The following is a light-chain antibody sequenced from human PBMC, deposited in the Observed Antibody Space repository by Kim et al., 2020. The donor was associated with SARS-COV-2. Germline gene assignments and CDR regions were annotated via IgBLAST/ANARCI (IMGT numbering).Light chain of an antibody. CDR1: QSVLYSSNNKNY. CDR2: WAS. Sequence: DIVMTQSPDSLAVSLGERATINCKSSQSVLYSSNNKNYLAWYQQKPRQPPKLLIYWASTRESGVPDRFSGSGSGTDFTLTISSLQAEDVAVYYCQQYYSTTLTFGGGTKVDIK. J-gene: IGKJ4*01. CDR3: QQYYSTTLT. V-gene: IGKV4-1*01.